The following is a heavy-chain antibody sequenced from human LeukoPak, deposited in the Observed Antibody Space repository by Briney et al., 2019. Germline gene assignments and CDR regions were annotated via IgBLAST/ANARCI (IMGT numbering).Heavy chain of an antibody. CDR3: ARDPSASSTWYLVDP. V-gene: IGHV3-23*01. CDR2: ISGSGNRT. CDR1: GFTFTSYA. J-gene: IGHJ5*02. Sequence: GSLRLSCAVSGFTFTSYAISWVRQAPGKGLEWVSTISGSGNRTYYANSVKGRFTISRDNAKNSLYLQMNSLRAEDTAIYYCARDPSASSTWYLVDPWGQGILVTVSS. D-gene: IGHD6-13*01.